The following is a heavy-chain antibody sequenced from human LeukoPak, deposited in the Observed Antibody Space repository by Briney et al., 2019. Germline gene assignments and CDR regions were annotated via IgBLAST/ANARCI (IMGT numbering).Heavy chain of an antibody. V-gene: IGHV3-30*04. Sequence: GGSLRLSCAASGFTFSSYAMHWVREAPGKGLERGAVISYDGSNKYYADSVKGRLTISRDNSKNTLSLQMNSLRAEATAVYYCARDRDSSSWSRGYFDYWGQGTLVTVSS. CDR2: ISYDGSNK. D-gene: IGHD6-13*01. CDR3: ARDRDSSSWSRGYFDY. J-gene: IGHJ4*02. CDR1: GFTFSSYA.